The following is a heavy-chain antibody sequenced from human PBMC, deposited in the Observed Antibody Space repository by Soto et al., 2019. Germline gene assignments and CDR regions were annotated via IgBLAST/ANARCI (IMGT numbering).Heavy chain of an antibody. Sequence: QLQLQESGPGLVKPSETLSLTCTVSGGSISSNNYWWGWIRQSPGMGLQWIGSFPFRRGPSTLYNPSLKSRVSISVDTPNNQFSLTLSSVSAADTALYYCARHSDSDCGPKECAFDVWGQGTMVTVSS. CDR1: GGSISSNNYW. CDR3: ARHSDSDCGPKECAFDV. J-gene: IGHJ3*01. CDR2: FPFRRGPST. D-gene: IGHD2-21*02. V-gene: IGHV4-39*01.